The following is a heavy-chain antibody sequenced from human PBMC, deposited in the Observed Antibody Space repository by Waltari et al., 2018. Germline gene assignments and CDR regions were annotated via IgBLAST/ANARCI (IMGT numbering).Heavy chain of an antibody. CDR2: INHSGST. CDR3: ARVDYYDSSGKTKDY. D-gene: IGHD3-22*01. Sequence: QVQLQQWGAGLLKPSETLSLTCAGYGGSFSGYYWGWIRPPPGKGLVWIGEINHSGSTNSTPSLKSRVTISVDTSKNQCSLKLSSVTAADTAGYYCARVDYYDSSGKTKDYWGQGTLVTVSS. J-gene: IGHJ4*02. V-gene: IGHV4-34*01. CDR1: GGSFSGYY.